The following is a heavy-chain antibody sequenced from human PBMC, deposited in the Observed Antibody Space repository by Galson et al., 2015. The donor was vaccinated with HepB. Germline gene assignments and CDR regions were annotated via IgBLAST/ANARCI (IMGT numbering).Heavy chain of an antibody. V-gene: IGHV3-33*08. J-gene: IGHJ6*02. Sequence: SLRLSCAASGFTFSSYGVHWVRQAPGKGLEWVAVIWYDGSNKYYADSVKGRFTISRGNSKNTLYLQMNSLRAEDTAVYYCARARGYSYGYGMDVWGQGTTVTVSS. D-gene: IGHD5-18*01. CDR3: ARARGYSYGYGMDV. CDR2: IWYDGSNK. CDR1: GFTFSSYG.